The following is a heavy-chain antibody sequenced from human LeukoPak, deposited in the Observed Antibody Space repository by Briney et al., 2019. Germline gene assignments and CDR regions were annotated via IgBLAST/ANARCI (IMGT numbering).Heavy chain of an antibody. J-gene: IGHJ4*02. CDR3: TRVCGSDWYSLGY. V-gene: IGHV3-74*01. Sequence: QSGGSLRLSCAASGFTFGNYWMHWVRQAPGKGLVWVSRINSDGNVTNYADSVKGRFTISRDNAKNTLYLQLNGLRAEDTAVYYCTRVCGSDWYSLGYWGQGALVTVSS. CDR1: GFTFGNYW. CDR2: INSDGNVT. D-gene: IGHD2-21*02.